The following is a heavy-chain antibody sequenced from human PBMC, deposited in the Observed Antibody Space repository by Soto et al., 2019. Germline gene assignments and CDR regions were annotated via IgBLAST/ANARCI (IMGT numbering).Heavy chain of an antibody. Sequence: WGSLRLSCAASGFTVISNYITWFRRSPGKGLEWVSVIYRAGKIYYADSVKGRFTTSSDNSQNTWFPQMNSLRAEDTAVYYCARDSGLIWGNYGMDVWGQGTTVTVSS. J-gene: IGHJ6*02. CDR3: ARDSGLIWGNYGMDV. D-gene: IGHD2-15*01. CDR2: IYRAGKI. V-gene: IGHV3-53*01. CDR1: GFTVISNY.